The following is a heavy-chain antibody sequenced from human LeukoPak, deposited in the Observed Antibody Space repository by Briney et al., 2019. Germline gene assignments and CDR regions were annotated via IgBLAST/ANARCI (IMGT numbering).Heavy chain of an antibody. D-gene: IGHD1-20*01. CDR3: ARGGGLITGPTTFEY. CDR1: GCTFTSYA. J-gene: IGHJ4*02. CDR2: IIPIFGTA. Sequence: GSSVKVSCKASGCTFTSYAISWVRQAPGQGLEWMGGIIPIFGTANYAQKFQGRVTITTDASTSTAYMELSRLRSEDTAVYYCARGGGLITGPTTFEYWGQGTLGTVSS. V-gene: IGHV1-69*05.